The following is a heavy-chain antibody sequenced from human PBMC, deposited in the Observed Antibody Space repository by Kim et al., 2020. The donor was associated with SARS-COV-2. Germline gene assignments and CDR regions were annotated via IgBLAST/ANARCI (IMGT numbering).Heavy chain of an antibody. J-gene: IGHJ4*02. CDR2: DY. Sequence: DYELAVAVKGRITVNPDTAKNQLSLQLNSVTPEDTAVYYCARGTHASGSDYWGQGTLVTVSS. V-gene: IGHV6-1*01. D-gene: IGHD2-8*01. CDR3: ARGTHASGSDY.